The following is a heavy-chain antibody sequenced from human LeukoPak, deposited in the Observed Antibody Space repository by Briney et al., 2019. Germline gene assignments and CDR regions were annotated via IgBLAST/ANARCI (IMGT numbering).Heavy chain of an antibody. V-gene: IGHV1-69*13. CDR2: IIPIFGTA. J-gene: IGHJ5*02. Sequence: SVKVSCKASGGTFSSYAISWVRQAPGQGLEWMGGIIPIFGTANYAQRFQGRVTITADESTSTAYMELSSLRSEDTAVYYCARDWGGIYGDYGNWFDPWGQGTLVTVSS. CDR1: GGTFSSYA. D-gene: IGHD4-17*01. CDR3: ARDWGGIYGDYGNWFDP.